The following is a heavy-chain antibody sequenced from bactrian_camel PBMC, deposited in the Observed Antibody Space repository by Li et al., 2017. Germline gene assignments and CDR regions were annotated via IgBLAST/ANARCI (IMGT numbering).Heavy chain of an antibody. CDR2: IDSVGFTT. D-gene: IGHD5*01. V-gene: IGHV3S25*01. CDR1: GFTVTSAC. CDR3: ARKRRFGSCIDDMTAGDY. Sequence: QLVESGGGSVQAGGSLRLSCAASGFTVTSACMAWFRQAPGKERERVATIDSVGFTTYGDAVRGRFTISKDNDKTVYLEMNNLQPEDTAMYYCARKRRFGSCIDDMTAGDYWGQGTQVTVS. J-gene: IGHJ4*01.